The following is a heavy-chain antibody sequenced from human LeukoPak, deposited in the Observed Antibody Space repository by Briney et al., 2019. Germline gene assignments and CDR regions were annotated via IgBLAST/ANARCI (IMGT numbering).Heavy chain of an antibody. CDR1: GYSFTSYW. Sequence: GESLKISCKGSGYSFTSYWIGWVRQMPGKGLEWMGIIYPGDSDTRYSPSFQGQVTISADKSISTAYLQWSSLKASDTAMYYCAPGYCSSTSCYGSGMDVWGQGTTVTVSS. CDR3: APGYCSSTSCYGSGMDV. CDR2: IYPGDSDT. V-gene: IGHV5-51*01. J-gene: IGHJ6*02. D-gene: IGHD2-2*01.